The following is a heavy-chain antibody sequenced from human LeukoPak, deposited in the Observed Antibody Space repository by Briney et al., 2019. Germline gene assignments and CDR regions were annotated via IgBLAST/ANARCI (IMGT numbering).Heavy chain of an antibody. CDR1: GGSISSYY. CDR2: VYSSGST. Sequence: SETLSLTCTVSGGSISSYYWSWIRQPAGKGLEWIGRVYSSGSTNYNPSLKSRVTMSVDTSNNQFSLKLSSVTAADTAVYYCARDPYCSGGSCYLNWFDPWGQGTLVTVSS. V-gene: IGHV4-4*07. D-gene: IGHD2-15*01. CDR3: ARDPYCSGGSCYLNWFDP. J-gene: IGHJ5*02.